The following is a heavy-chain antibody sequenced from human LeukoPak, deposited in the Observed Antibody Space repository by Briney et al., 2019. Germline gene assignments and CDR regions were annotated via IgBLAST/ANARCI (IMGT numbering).Heavy chain of an antibody. CDR1: GYTFTSYG. CDR2: ISAYNGNT. J-gene: IGHJ6*03. CDR3: ARGMLHYYGSGSYYTDYYYYMDV. Sequence: ASVKVSCKTSGYTFTSYGISWVRQAPGQGLEWMGWISAYNGNTNYAQKVQGRVTMTTDTSTSTAYMELRSLRSDDTAVYYCARGMLHYYGSGSYYTDYYYYMDVWGKGTTVTISS. D-gene: IGHD3-10*01. V-gene: IGHV1-18*01.